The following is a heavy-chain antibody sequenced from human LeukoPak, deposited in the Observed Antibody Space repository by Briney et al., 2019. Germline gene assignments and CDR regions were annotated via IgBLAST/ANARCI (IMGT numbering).Heavy chain of an antibody. J-gene: IGHJ5*02. CDR2: INAGNGNT. Sequence: ASVKVSCKASGYTFTSYAMHWVRQAPGQRLEWMGWINAGNGNTKYSQKFQGRVAITRDTSASTAYMELSSLRSEDTAVYYCARGLREWYQTEWFDPWGKGTLVTVSS. D-gene: IGHD2-2*01. CDR1: GYTFTSYA. V-gene: IGHV1-3*01. CDR3: ARGLREWYQTEWFDP.